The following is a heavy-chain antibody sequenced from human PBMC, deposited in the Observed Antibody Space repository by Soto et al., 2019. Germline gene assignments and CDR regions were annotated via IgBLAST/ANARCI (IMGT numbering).Heavy chain of an antibody. D-gene: IGHD1-1*01. CDR2: ISGSGGIT. CDR1: GFTFSSYA. CDR3: ATGYRRNYYCHGIDV. J-gene: IGHJ6*02. Sequence: PGGSLRLSCAASGFTFSSYAMSWVRQAPGKGLEWVSAISGSGGITYYADSVKGRFTISRDNSKNTLQLQMNSLRAEDTAVSYCATGYRRNYYCHGIDVWGQGTTVTVSS. V-gene: IGHV3-23*01.